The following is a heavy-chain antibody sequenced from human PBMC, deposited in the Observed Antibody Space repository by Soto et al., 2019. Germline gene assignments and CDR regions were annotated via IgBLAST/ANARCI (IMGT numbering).Heavy chain of an antibody. CDR3: ARQGYDILTGYYPLDY. CDR1: GGSISSSSYY. Sequence: SETLSLTCTVSGGSISSSSYYWGWIRQPPGKGLEWIGSIYYSGSTYYNPSLKSRVTISVDTSKNQFSLKLSSVTAADTAVYYCARQGYDILTGYYPLDYWGQGTLVTVSS. D-gene: IGHD3-9*01. V-gene: IGHV4-39*01. CDR2: IYYSGST. J-gene: IGHJ4*02.